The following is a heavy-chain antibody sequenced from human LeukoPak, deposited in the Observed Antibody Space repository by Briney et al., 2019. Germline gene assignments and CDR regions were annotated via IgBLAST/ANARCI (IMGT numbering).Heavy chain of an antibody. D-gene: IGHD6-6*01. CDR3: ARVASSSYYYYYYMDV. V-gene: IGHV1-69*13. CDR1: GGTFSSYA. CDR2: IIPIFGTA. Sequence: SVKVSCKASGGTFSSYAISWVRQAPGQGLEWMGGIIPIFGTANYAQKFQGRVTFTADESTSTAYMELSSLRSEDTAVYYCARVASSSYYYYYYMDVWGKGTTVTVSS. J-gene: IGHJ6*03.